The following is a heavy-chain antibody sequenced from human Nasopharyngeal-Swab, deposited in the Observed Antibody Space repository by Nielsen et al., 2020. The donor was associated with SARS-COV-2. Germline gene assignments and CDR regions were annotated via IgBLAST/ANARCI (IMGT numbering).Heavy chain of an antibody. Sequence: RQDPGKGVEGVSSISSSSSYIYYADSVKGRFTISRDNAKNSLYLQMNSLRAEDTAMYYCASKTSYDYVWGIDYWGQGTLVTVSS. CDR3: ASKTSYDYVWGIDY. CDR2: ISSSSSYI. D-gene: IGHD3-16*01. V-gene: IGHV3-21*01. J-gene: IGHJ4*02.